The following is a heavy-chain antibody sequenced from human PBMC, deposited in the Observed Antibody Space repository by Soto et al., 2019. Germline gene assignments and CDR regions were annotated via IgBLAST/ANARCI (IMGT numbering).Heavy chain of an antibody. J-gene: IGHJ3*02. D-gene: IGHD3-9*01. Sequence: GGSLRLSCAASGFTFSSYGMHWVRQAPGKGLEWVAVIWYDGSNKYYADSVKGRFTISRDNSKNTLFLKMNSLRAEDTAVYYCAREREENYDILTGPAIDAFDIWGQGTMVTVSS. CDR1: GFTFSSYG. V-gene: IGHV3-33*01. CDR3: AREREENYDILTGPAIDAFDI. CDR2: IWYDGSNK.